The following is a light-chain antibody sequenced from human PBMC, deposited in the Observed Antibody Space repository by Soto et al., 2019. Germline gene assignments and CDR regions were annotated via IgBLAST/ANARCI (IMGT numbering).Light chain of an antibody. CDR2: RNS. V-gene: IGLV1-40*01. CDR3: QSYDSSLSDSQVV. Sequence: QSVVTQPPSLSGAPEQMVTISFTGSSSNIGAGYDVNWYQHLPGTAPKLLIYRNSNRPSGVPDRFSGSKSGTSASLAITGLQADDEADYYCQSYDSSLSDSQVVFGGGTKVTVL. CDR1: SSNIGAGYD. J-gene: IGLJ2*01.